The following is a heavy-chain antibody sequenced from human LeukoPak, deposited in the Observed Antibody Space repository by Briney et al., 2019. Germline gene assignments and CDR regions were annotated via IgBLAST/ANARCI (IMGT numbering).Heavy chain of an antibody. CDR1: GFTFSSYE. D-gene: IGHD3-10*02. V-gene: IGHV3-48*03. J-gene: IGHJ6*03. CDR2: IYSGGTT. CDR3: ARDVDTMLTRGYYYYMDV. Sequence: GGSLRLSCAASGFTFSSYEMNWVRQAPGKGLEWVSLIYSGGTTYYADSVKGRFTISRDNAKKSLSLQMNSLRAEETAVYYCARDVDTMLTRGYYYYMDVWGKGTTLTVSS.